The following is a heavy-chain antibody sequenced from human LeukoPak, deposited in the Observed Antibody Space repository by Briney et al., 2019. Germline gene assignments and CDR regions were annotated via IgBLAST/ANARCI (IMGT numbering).Heavy chain of an antibody. V-gene: IGHV1-18*01. CDR1: GYTFTRYG. CDR2: ISAYNGDT. CDR3: ARDRRYSSGGYYDSFDI. J-gene: IGHJ3*02. D-gene: IGHD6-19*01. Sequence: GASVKVSCKASGYTFTRYGITWVRQAPGQGLEWMGWISAYNGDTNYAQKLQGRVTMTTDRSTSTVYMELGSLRSDDTAVYYCARDRRYSSGGYYDSFDIWGQGTMVTVSS.